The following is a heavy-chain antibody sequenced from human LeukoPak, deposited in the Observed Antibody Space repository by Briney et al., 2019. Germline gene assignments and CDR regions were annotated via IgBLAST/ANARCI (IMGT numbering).Heavy chain of an antibody. CDR3: ARRREAPQGAFDI. D-gene: IGHD1-26*01. CDR1: GYSFTSYW. J-gene: IGHJ3*02. V-gene: IGHV5-51*01. Sequence: GESLKISCKGSGYSFTSYWIGWVRQMPGKGLEWMGIIHPGDSDTRYSPSIQGQVTISADKSISTAYLQWSSLKASDTAMYYCARRREAPQGAFDIWGQGTMVTVSS. CDR2: IHPGDSDT.